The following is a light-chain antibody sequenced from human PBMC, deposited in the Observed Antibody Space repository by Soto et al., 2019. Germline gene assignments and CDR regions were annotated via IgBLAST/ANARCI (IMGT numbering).Light chain of an antibody. J-gene: IGKJ5*01. CDR3: QQRSNWPPLIT. CDR1: QSVSSY. Sequence: IVLTPSPATLSLSPGERATLSCRASQSVSSYLAWYQQKPGQAPRLLIYDASNRATGIPARFSGSGSGTDFTLTISSLEPEDFAVYYCQQRSNWPPLITFGQGTRLEIK. CDR2: DAS. V-gene: IGKV3-11*01.